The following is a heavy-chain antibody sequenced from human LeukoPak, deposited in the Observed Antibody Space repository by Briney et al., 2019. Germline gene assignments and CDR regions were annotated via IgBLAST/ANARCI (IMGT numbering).Heavy chain of an antibody. CDR3: ARDLCSGGSCYFDY. D-gene: IGHD2-15*01. CDR1: GYTFTSYG. Sequence: ASVKVSCKASGYTFTSYGISWVRQAPGQGLEWMGWISAYNGNTNYAQKLQGRVTMTTDTSTSTAYMELRSLRSDDTAMYYCARDLCSGGSCYFDYWGQGTLVTVSS. J-gene: IGHJ4*02. V-gene: IGHV1-18*01. CDR2: ISAYNGNT.